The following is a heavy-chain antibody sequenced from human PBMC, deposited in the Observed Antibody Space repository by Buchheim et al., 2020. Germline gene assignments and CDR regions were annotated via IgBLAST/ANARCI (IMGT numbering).Heavy chain of an antibody. D-gene: IGHD3-10*01. J-gene: IGHJ4*02. V-gene: IGHV3-49*02. CDR1: GGSISSSNW. CDR3: TTGATYYYGSGSIN. Sequence: VQLQESGPGLVKPSGTLSLTCAVSGGSISSSNWWSWVRQAPGKGLDWVGFIRSNPYGGTTEYAASVKGRFTISRDDSKSIVYLQMNRLRTEDTALYYCTTGATYYYGSGSINWGQGTL. CDR2: IRSNPYGGTT.